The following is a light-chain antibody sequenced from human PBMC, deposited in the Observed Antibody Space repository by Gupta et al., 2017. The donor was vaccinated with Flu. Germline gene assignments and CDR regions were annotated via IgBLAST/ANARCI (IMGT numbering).Light chain of an antibody. V-gene: IGLV2-14*01. CDR1: SSDGGFDNY. Sequence: SITISCTGTSSDGGFDNYISWYQQPPGKAPKLLIYEVNKRPSGVSNRFSGSKSDNTASLAISGLQAEDEADYYCSSFTESNARVFGGGTKVTVL. CDR2: EVN. CDR3: SSFTESNARV. J-gene: IGLJ3*02.